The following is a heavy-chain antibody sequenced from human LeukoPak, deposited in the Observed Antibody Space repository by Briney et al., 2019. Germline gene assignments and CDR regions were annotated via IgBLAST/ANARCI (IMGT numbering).Heavy chain of an antibody. CDR3: AIDTAMGSFDY. Sequence: ASLKVSCTASGYTFTGYYMHGGRQAPGQGLEWMGWINPNSGGTNYAQKFQGRVTMTRDTSISTAYMELSRLRSDDTAVYYCAIDTAMGSFDYWGQGTLVTVSS. CDR2: INPNSGGT. D-gene: IGHD5-18*01. J-gene: IGHJ4*02. CDR1: GYTFTGYY. V-gene: IGHV1-2*02.